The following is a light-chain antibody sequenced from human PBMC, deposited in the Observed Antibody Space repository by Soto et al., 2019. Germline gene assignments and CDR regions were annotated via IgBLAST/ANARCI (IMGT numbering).Light chain of an antibody. CDR3: QQRSNWPPWIT. Sequence: EIVMTQSPATLSVSPGERATLSCRASQSVSSYLAWYQQKPGQAPRLLIYDASNRATGIPARFSGSGSGTDFTLTISSLEPEDFAVYYCQQRSNWPPWITFGQGTRLEI. J-gene: IGKJ5*01. CDR2: DAS. CDR1: QSVSSY. V-gene: IGKV3-11*01.